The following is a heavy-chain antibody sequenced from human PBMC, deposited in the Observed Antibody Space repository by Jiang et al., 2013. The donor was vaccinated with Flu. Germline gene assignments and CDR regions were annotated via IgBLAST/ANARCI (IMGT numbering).Heavy chain of an antibody. CDR2: IYHSGST. D-gene: IGHD3-10*01. Sequence: GPGLVKPSETLSLTCAVSAYSISNDFYWAWVRQAPGKGLEWLGTIYHSGSTYYNSSLKSRVTISMDTSRNHFSLRLNSVSAADTALYYCARGISFEAFDIWGQGTMVTVSS. J-gene: IGHJ3*02. CDR3: ARGISFEAFDI. CDR1: AYSISNDFY. V-gene: IGHV4-38-2*01.